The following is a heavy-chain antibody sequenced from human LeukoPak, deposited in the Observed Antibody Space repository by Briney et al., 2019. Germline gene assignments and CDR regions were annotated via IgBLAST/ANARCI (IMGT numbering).Heavy chain of an antibody. V-gene: IGHV1-18*01. CDR2: ISAYNGNT. CDR1: GYTFTSYG. CDR3: ARDQTYYDFWSGHTPLFDY. D-gene: IGHD3-3*01. J-gene: IGHJ4*02. Sequence: ASVKVSCKTSGYTFTSYGISWVRQAPGQGLELMGWISAYNGNTNYAQKLQGRVTMTTDTSTSTAYMELRSLRSDDTAVYYCARDQTYYDFWSGHTPLFDYWGQGTLVTVSS.